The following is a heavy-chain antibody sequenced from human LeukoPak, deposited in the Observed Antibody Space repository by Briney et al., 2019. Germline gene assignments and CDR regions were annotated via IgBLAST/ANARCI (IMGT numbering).Heavy chain of an antibody. J-gene: IGHJ4*02. CDR1: GGTFSNYA. CDR2: IIPIFGTT. D-gene: IGHD3-22*01. Sequence: ASVKVSCKASGGTFSNYAISWVRQAPGQGLEWMGRIIPIFGTTNYAQKFQGRVTITTDESTSTAYMELSSLRSEDTAEYYCARGGEANYYDTSGYYLYYYWGQGTLVTVSS. V-gene: IGHV1-69*05. CDR3: ARGGEANYYDTSGYYLYYY.